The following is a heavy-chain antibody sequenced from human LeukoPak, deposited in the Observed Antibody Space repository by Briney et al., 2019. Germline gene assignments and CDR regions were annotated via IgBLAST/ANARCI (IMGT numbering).Heavy chain of an antibody. V-gene: IGHV3-23*01. CDR1: GFTFSSYD. D-gene: IGHD2/OR15-2a*01. CDR2: ISGRGVST. Sequence: GGSLRLSCAASGFTFSSYDMSWVRQAPGKGLEWVSRISGRGVSTAYPDSVKGRFTISRDSSKNTLFLQMNSLRAEDTAVYYCAKVPRGTTYYFDYWGQGTLVTVSS. J-gene: IGHJ4*02. CDR3: AKVPRGTTYYFDY.